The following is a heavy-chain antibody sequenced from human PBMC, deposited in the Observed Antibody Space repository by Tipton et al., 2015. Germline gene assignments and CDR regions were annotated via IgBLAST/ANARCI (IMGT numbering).Heavy chain of an antibody. CDR3: ASDVGSGNYYYGMDV. D-gene: IGHD2-15*01. CDR1: GYTFSSYG. Sequence: QVQLMQSGPEVKKPGASVKVSCKASGYTFSSYGISWVRQAPGQGLEWMGWISAYSGNTNYAEKFQGRVTITADESTSTAYMELSSLRSEDTAVYYCASDVGSGNYYYGMDVWGQGTTVTVSS. CDR2: ISAYSGNT. J-gene: IGHJ6*02. V-gene: IGHV1-18*01.